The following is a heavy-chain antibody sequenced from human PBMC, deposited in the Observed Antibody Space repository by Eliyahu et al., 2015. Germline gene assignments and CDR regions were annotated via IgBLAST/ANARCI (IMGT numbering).Heavy chain of an antibody. CDR3: ALRTTVATGFDY. CDR2: IYWDDDK. CDR1: GFSLSTSGVG. Sequence: QITLKESGPTLVKPTQTLTLTCTFSGFSLSTSGVGVGWXRQPPGKALEWLALIYWDDDKRYIPSLKTRLTITKDTSKNQVVLTMTNMDPVDTATYYCALRTTVATGFDYWGQGTLVTVSS. J-gene: IGHJ4*02. D-gene: IGHD4-17*01. V-gene: IGHV2-5*02.